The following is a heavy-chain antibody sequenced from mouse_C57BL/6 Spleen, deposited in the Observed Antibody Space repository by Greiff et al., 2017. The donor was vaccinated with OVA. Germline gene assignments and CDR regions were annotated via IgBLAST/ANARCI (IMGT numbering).Heavy chain of an antibody. V-gene: IGHV10-1*01. Sequence: GGGLVQPKGSLKLSCAASGFSFNTYAMNWVRQAPGKGLEWVARIRSKSNNYATYYADSVKDRFTISRDDSESMLYLQMNNLKTEDTAMYYCVRGDPGDYFDYWGQGTTLTVSS. CDR3: VRGDPGDYFDY. J-gene: IGHJ2*01. CDR2: IRSKSNNYAT. CDR1: GFSFNTYA.